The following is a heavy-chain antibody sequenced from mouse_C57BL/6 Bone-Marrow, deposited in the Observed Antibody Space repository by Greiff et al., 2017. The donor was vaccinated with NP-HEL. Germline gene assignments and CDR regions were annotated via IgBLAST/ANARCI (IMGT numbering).Heavy chain of an antibody. CDR2: FHPYNDDT. V-gene: IGHV1-47*01. CDR1: GYTFTTYP. CDR3: ARVKAYYYSSSTGDYAMDY. Sequence: VQLQQSGAELVKPGASVKMSCKASGYTFTTYPIEWMKQNHGKSLEWIGNFHPYNDDTKYNEKFKGKATLTVEKSSSTVYLELSRLTSDDSAVYYCARVKAYYYSSSTGDYAMDYWGQGASVTVSS. J-gene: IGHJ4*01. D-gene: IGHD1-1*01.